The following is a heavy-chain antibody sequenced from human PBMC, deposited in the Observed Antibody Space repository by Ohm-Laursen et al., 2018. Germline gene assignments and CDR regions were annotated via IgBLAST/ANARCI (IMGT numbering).Heavy chain of an antibody. J-gene: IGHJ3*02. CDR3: ARHLGDAFDI. V-gene: IGHV4-59*08. CDR2: IYDSGRT. Sequence: PPGTLSLTCSVSGGSISGYYWSWIRQPPGKGLEWIGYIYDSGRTNYNPSLKSRVSTSVDTSKNQVSLKLSSVTAADTAVYYCARHLGDAFDIWGQGTMVIVSS. CDR1: GGSISGYY.